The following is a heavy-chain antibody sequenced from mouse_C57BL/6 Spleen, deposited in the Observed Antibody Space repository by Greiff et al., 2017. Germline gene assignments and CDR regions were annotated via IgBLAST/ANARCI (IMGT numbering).Heavy chain of an antibody. CDR2: INYDCSSP. CDR3: ARDQYDYDAMDY. V-gene: IGHV5-16*01. CDR1: GFTFSDYY. Sequence: EVQLQESEGCFVQPGSSMKLSCTASGFTFSDYYMALVRPVPEKGLDWVANINYDCSSPYYLDSFKSRFIISRDNAKNILYLQMSSLKSEDYDTYYCARDQYDYDAMDYWGQGTSVTVSS. J-gene: IGHJ4*01.